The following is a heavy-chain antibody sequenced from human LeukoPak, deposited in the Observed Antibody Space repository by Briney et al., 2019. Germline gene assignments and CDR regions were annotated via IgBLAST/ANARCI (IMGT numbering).Heavy chain of an antibody. CDR1: GASISSNS. CDR3: ARDFQGITTFGVAPPGGFDP. V-gene: IGHV4-59*01. Sequence: SETLSLTCTVSGASISSNSWSWIRRPPGKGLEWIGYIYYGGNTNYNPSLQSRVTISVDTSKNQFSLQLKSVTAADTTLYYCARDFQGITTFGVAPPGGFDPWGQGTLVIVSS. CDR2: IYYGGNT. D-gene: IGHD3-3*01. J-gene: IGHJ5*02.